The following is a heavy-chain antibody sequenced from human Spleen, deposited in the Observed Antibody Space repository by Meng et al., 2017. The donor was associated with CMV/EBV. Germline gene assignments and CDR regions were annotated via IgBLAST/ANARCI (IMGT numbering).Heavy chain of an antibody. CDR1: GYTFTSYG. CDR3: AGGSPSRGFFGMDV. V-gene: IGHV1-18*01. D-gene: IGHD3-10*01. J-gene: IGHJ6*02. Sequence: ASVQVSCKASGYTFTSYGISWVRQAPGQGLEWMGWLSAYNGNTNYAQKLQDRVTMTTDPSTSTAYMELRSIRSDDTAVYYCAGGSPSRGFFGMDVWGQGTTVTVSS. CDR2: LSAYNGNT.